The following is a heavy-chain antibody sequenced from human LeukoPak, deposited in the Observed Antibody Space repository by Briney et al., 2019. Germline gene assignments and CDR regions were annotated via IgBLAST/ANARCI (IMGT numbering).Heavy chain of an antibody. D-gene: IGHD3-22*01. CDR1: GSTFSSYW. J-gene: IGHJ4*02. CDR3: ARGPYYYDESY. Sequence: GGSLRLSCAASGSTFSSYWMSWVRQAPGKGLEWVANIKQDGSEKYYVDSVKGRFTISRDNAKNSLYLQMNSLRAEDTAVYYCARGPYYYDESYWGQGTLVTVSS. CDR2: IKQDGSEK. V-gene: IGHV3-7*01.